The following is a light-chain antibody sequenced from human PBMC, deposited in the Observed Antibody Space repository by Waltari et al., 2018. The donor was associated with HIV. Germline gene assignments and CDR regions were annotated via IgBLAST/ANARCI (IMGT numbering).Light chain of an antibody. Sequence: QSVLTQPPSVSEAPRQRVTISCSGTNSNIRNNAVNWYQQLPGKAPKLLIYYDNLLPSGVSDRFSGSKSGTSASLAISGLQSEDEADYYCAAWDDTLNGFVFGSGTRVTVL. CDR2: YDN. CDR1: NSNIRNNA. CDR3: AAWDDTLNGFV. V-gene: IGLV1-36*01. J-gene: IGLJ1*01.